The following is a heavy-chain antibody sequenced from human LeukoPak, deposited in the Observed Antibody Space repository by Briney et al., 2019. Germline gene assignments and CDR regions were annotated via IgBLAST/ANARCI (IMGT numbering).Heavy chain of an antibody. Sequence: GGSLRLSRAASGFTFSSYGMHWVRQAPGKGLEWVAFIRYDGSNKYYADSVKGRFTISRDNSKNTLYLQMNSLRAEDTAVYYCAKDKRGVEDIVVVPAAPGGYYYYYMDVWGKGTTVTVSS. V-gene: IGHV3-30*02. CDR1: GFTFSSYG. CDR2: IRYDGSNK. D-gene: IGHD2-2*01. J-gene: IGHJ6*03. CDR3: AKDKRGVEDIVVVPAAPGGYYYYYMDV.